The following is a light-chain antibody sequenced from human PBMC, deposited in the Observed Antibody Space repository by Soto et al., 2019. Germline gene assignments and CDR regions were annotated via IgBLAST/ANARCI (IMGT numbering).Light chain of an antibody. CDR2: SNN. J-gene: IGLJ1*01. CDR3: ATWDVSLNGYV. CDR1: SSNIGSNV. Sequence: QSVLTQPPSASGTPGQRVTISCSGSSSNIGSNVVNWFQQLPGTAPKLRIYSNNQRPSGVPDRFSGSKSGTSASLAISGLQSEDEADYYCATWDVSLNGYVFGTGTKVTVL. V-gene: IGLV1-44*01.